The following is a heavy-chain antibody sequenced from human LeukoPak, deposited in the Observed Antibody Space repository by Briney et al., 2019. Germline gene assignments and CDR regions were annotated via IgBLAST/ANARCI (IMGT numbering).Heavy chain of an antibody. CDR1: GFTFSSYG. CDR3: AKGTGEGYNLGSAFDI. Sequence: PGRSLRLSCAASGFTFSSYGMHWVRQAPGKGLEWVAVIWYGGSNKYYADSVKGRFTISRDNSKNTLYLQMNSLRAEDTAVYYCAKGTGEGYNLGSAFDIWGQGTMVTVSS. J-gene: IGHJ3*02. V-gene: IGHV3-30*18. D-gene: IGHD5-24*01. CDR2: IWYGGSNK.